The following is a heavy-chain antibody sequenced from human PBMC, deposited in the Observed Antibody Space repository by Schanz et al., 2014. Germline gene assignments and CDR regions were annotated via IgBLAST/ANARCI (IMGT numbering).Heavy chain of an antibody. J-gene: IGHJ3*02. D-gene: IGHD6-19*01. CDR1: GGTFSTYP. V-gene: IGHV1-69*04. CDR3: ARGGCPEDVFDI. CDR2: IIPIHGIV. Sequence: QVQLVQSGAEVKKPGSSMKVSCKASGGTFSTYPINWLRQAPGQGLEWMGRIIPIHGIVNYAQRVQDRVRITADKSTSTAYMELMSLRSDDTAVYYCARGGCPEDVFDIWGQGTILAVSS.